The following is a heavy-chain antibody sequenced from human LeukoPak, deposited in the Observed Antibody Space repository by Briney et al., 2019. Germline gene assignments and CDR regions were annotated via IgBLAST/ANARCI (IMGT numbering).Heavy chain of an antibody. Sequence: GGSLRLSCAASGFSFSSYWMSWVRQAPGKGLEWVANIKQDGSEKYYVGSVKGRFTISRDNAKNSLYLQMNSLRAEDTAVYYCARAREYDSRGYYPYYFDYWGQGTLVTVSS. J-gene: IGHJ4*02. CDR2: IKQDGSEK. D-gene: IGHD3-22*01. CDR1: GFSFSSYW. CDR3: ARAREYDSRGYYPYYFDY. V-gene: IGHV3-7*01.